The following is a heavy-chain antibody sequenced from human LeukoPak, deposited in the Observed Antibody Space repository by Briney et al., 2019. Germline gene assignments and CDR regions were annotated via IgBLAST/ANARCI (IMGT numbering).Heavy chain of an antibody. Sequence: SETLSLTCAVYGGSFSGYYWSWIRQPPGKGLEWIGYIYYSGSTYYNPSPKSRVTISVDTSKNQFSLKLSSVTAADTAVYYCARGDSLSKLPEGPWGQGTLVTVSS. D-gene: IGHD1-1*01. CDR1: GGSFSGYY. CDR2: IYYSGST. CDR3: ARGDSLSKLPEGP. V-gene: IGHV4-30-4*08. J-gene: IGHJ5*02.